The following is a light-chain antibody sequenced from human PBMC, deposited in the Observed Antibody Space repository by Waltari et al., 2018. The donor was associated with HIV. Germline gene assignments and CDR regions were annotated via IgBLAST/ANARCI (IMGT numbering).Light chain of an antibody. Sequence: QSVLTQPPSASATPGQRVTISCSGTRSNIGSNFVFWYQQFPGTAPKLLMYKNIKRFSGFPDRFSGSKAGTSASLAISGLRSEGEAVYYCAAWDDSLRGHVVFGGGTNLTV. CDR1: RSNIGSNF. V-gene: IGLV1-47*01. CDR2: KNI. J-gene: IGLJ2*01. CDR3: AAWDDSLRGHVV.